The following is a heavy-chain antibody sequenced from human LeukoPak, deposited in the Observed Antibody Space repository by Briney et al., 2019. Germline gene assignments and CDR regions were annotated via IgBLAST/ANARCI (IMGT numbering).Heavy chain of an antibody. CDR1: GFTFSSYW. Sequence: PGRSLRLSCAASGFTFSSYWMNWVRQAPGKGLEWVANIKQDGSEKYYVDSVKGRFTISRDNSKNTLYLQMHSLRAEDTAVYYCAKDNVAAAGRYFDYWGQGTLVTVSS. V-gene: IGHV3-7*01. D-gene: IGHD6-13*01. CDR3: AKDNVAAAGRYFDY. J-gene: IGHJ4*02. CDR2: IKQDGSEK.